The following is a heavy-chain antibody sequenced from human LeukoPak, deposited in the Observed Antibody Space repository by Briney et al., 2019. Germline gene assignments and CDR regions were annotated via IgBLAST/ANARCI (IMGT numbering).Heavy chain of an antibody. CDR1: GFTFSTYV. J-gene: IGHJ4*02. V-gene: IGHV3-23*01. CDR2: ISGSGGST. D-gene: IGHD1-1*01. Sequence: GGSLRLSCAASGFTFSTYVTSWVRQAPGKGLEWVSAISGSGGSTYYADSVKGRFTISRDNSKNTLYLQMNSLGADDTAVYYCAKGNWRYFDYWGQGTLVTVSS. CDR3: AKGNWRYFDY.